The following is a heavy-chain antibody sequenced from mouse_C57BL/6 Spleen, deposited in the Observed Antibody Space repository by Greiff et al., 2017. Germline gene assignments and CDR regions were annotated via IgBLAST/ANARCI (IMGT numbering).Heavy chain of an antibody. V-gene: IGHV1-82*01. J-gene: IGHJ2*01. D-gene: IGHD2-12*01. Sequence: QVQLQQSGPELVKPGASVKISCKASGYAFSSSWMNWVKQRPGKGLEWIGRIYPGDGDTNYNGKFKGKATLTADKSSSTAYMQLSSLTSEDSAVYFGARESYYNYFDYWGQGTTLTVSS. CDR1: GYAFSSSW. CDR3: ARESYYNYFDY. CDR2: IYPGDGDT.